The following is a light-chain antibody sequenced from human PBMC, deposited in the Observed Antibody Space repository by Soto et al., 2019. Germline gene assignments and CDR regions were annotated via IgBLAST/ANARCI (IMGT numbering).Light chain of an antibody. CDR1: QDINYY. CDR2: AAS. V-gene: IGKV1-39*01. CDR3: QQSYSFPHT. Sequence: DIQMTQSPSSLSASGGDRVTITCRSSQDINYYLNWYQQKPGKAPKLLIFAASSLQSGVPTRFSGSGSGTDFTLTISSLQPEDFAVYFCQQSYSFPHTFGQGTNLGI. J-gene: IGKJ2*01.